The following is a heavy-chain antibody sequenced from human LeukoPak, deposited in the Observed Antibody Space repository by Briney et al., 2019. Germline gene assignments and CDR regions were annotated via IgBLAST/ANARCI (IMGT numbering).Heavy chain of an antibody. CDR1: GYTFTGYY. J-gene: IGHJ4*02. CDR2: MNPNSGNT. Sequence: ASVKVSCKASGYTFTGYYMHWVRQAPGQGLEWMGWMNPNSGNTGYAQKFQGRVTMTRNTSISTAYMELSSLRSEDTAVYYCARGGSSWYVVHPTEDYWGQGTLVTVSS. D-gene: IGHD6-13*01. V-gene: IGHV1-8*02. CDR3: ARGGSSWYVVHPTEDY.